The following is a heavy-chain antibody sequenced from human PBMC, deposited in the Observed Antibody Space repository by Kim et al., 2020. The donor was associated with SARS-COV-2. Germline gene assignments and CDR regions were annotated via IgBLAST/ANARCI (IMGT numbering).Heavy chain of an antibody. Sequence: GGSLRLSCAASGFTFSSYWMSWVRQAPGKGLEWVVNIKQDGSEKYYVDSVKGRFTISRDNAKNSLYLQMNSLRAEDTAVYYCARDRVGGYDFDYYYGMDVWGQGTTVTVSS. CDR2: IKQDGSEK. CDR3: ARDRVGGYDFDYYYGMDV. J-gene: IGHJ6*02. CDR1: GFTFSSYW. D-gene: IGHD5-12*01. V-gene: IGHV3-7*03.